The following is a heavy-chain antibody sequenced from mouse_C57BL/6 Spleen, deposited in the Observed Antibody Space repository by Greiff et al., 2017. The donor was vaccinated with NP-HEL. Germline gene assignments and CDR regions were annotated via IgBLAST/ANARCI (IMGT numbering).Heavy chain of an antibody. CDR2: IDPETGGT. Sequence: QVQLQQSGAELVRPGASVTLSCKASGYTFTDYEMHWVKQTPVHGLEWIGAIDPETGGTAYNQKFKGKAILTADKSSSTAYMELRSLTSEDSAVYYCTRKDYGSSSCAYWGQGTLVTVSA. V-gene: IGHV1-15*01. D-gene: IGHD1-1*01. CDR1: GYTFTDYE. J-gene: IGHJ3*01. CDR3: TRKDYGSSSCAY.